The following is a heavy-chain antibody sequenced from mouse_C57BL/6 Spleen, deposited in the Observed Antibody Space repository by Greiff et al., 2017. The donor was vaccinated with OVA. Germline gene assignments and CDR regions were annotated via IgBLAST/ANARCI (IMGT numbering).Heavy chain of an antibody. D-gene: IGHD2-3*01. CDR2: ISSGSSTI. CDR3: ARSRGLLLRMDY. V-gene: IGHV5-17*01. Sequence: EVMLVESGGGLVKPGGSLKLSCAASGFPFSDYGMHWVRQAPEKGLEWVAYISSGSSTIYYADTVKGRFTISRDNDKNTLFLKKTSLRSEDTAMYYCARSRGLLLRMDYWGQGTSVTVSS. CDR1: GFPFSDYG. J-gene: IGHJ4*01.